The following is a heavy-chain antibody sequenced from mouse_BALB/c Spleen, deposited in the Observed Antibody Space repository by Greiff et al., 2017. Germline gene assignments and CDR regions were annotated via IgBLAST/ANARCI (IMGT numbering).Heavy chain of an antibody. CDR1: GFSLTSYG. V-gene: IGHV2-9*02. D-gene: IGHD1-2*01. J-gene: IGHJ3*01. CDR3: ARERDYYGSWFAY. Sequence: VKLQESGPGLVAPSQSLSITCTVSGFSLTSYGVHWVRQPPGKGLEWLGVIWAGGSTNYNSALMSRLSISKDNSKSQVFLKMNSLQTDDTAMYYCARERDYYGSWFAYWGQGTLVTVSA. CDR2: IWAGGST.